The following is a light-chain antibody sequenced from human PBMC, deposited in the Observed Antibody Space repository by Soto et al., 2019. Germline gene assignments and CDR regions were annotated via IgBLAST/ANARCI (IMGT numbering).Light chain of an antibody. CDR2: TNN. V-gene: IGLV1-44*01. J-gene: IGLJ2*01. CDR3: AAWDDSLSGHVV. CDR1: SSNIGSNS. Sequence: QSVLTQPPSASGTPGQRVTISCSGSSSNIGSNSVSWYQQLPGAAPKLLIYTNNQRPSGVPDRFSGSKSGTSACLAITGLQSDDESDYYCAAWDDSLSGHVVFGGGTKLTVL.